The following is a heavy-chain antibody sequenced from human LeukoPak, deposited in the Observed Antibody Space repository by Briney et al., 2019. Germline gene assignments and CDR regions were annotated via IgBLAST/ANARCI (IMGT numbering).Heavy chain of an antibody. CDR1: GGSISSYY. D-gene: IGHD3-9*01. J-gene: IGHJ4*02. CDR3: ARAGSGLTGYFKFDY. Sequence: SETLSLTCTVSGGSISSYYWSWIRQPAGEGLEWIGRIYSTGSTNYNPSLKSRVTISVDTSKNQFSLKLSSVTAADTAVYYCARAGSGLTGYFKFDYWGQGTLVTVSS. V-gene: IGHV4-4*07. CDR2: IYSTGST.